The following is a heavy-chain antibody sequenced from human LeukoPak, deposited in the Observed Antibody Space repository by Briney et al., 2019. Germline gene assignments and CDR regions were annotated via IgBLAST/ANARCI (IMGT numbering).Heavy chain of an antibody. V-gene: IGHV4-30-2*01. CDR1: GGSISSGGYS. CDR2: IYHSGST. J-gene: IGHJ2*01. D-gene: IGHD3-10*01. CDR3: ARVDGSGSYYYPYWYFDL. Sequence: SETLSLTCTVSGGSISSGGYSWSWIRQPPGKGLEWIGYIYHSGSTYYNPSLKSRVTISVDRSKNQFSLKLSSVTAADTAVYYGARVDGSGSYYYPYWYFDLWGRGTLVTVSS.